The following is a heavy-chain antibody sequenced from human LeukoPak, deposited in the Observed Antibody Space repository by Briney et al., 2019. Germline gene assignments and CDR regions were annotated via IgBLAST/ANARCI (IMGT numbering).Heavy chain of an antibody. V-gene: IGHV4-30-2*01. CDR2: IYQSGRA. Sequence: SQTLSLTCAVPGGSISSGGFSWNWIRQPPGKGLEWIGFIYQSGRATDNPFLKSRVNISVDRSKNQISVKMNSVAAADTAVYFCARGTPDFDSWGQGTLVTVSS. J-gene: IGHJ4*02. CDR1: GGSISSGGFS. CDR3: ARGTPDFDS.